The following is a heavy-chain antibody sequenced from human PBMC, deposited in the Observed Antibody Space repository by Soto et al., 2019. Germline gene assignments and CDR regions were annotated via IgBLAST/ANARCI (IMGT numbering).Heavy chain of an antibody. V-gene: IGHV3-53*01. CDR3: ARVQSYGDYIYFDY. CDR2: IYSGGST. CDR1: GFTVSSNY. D-gene: IGHD4-17*01. Sequence: GGSLRLSCAASGFTVSSNYMSWVRQAPGKGLEWVSVIYSGGSTYYADSVKGRFTISRDNSKNTLYLQMNSLRAEDTAVYYCARVQSYGDYIYFDYWGQGTLVTVSS. J-gene: IGHJ4*02.